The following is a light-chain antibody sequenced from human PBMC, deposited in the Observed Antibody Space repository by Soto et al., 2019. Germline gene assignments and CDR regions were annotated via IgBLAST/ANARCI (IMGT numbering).Light chain of an antibody. CDR3: QQRSSWPWT. CDR1: QSVSSY. CDR2: DAA. Sequence: EIVLTQSPATLSLSPGERATLSCRASQSVSSYLAWYQQKPGQAPRLLIYDAANRATGIPARIGGSGSGTDFTLTISSLEPEDFAVYDCQQRSSWPWTFGQGTKVEIK. J-gene: IGKJ1*01. V-gene: IGKV3-11*01.